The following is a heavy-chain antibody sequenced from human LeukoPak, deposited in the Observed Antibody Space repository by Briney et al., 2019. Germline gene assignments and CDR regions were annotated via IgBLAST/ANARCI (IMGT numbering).Heavy chain of an antibody. J-gene: IGHJ4*02. CDR1: GYTFTSYD. CDR2: MNPNSGNT. V-gene: IGHV1-8*01. D-gene: IGHD3-9*01. CDR3: AREAGYAEDYFDY. Sequence: ASVKVSCKASGYTFTSYDINWVRQATGQGLEWMGWMNPNSGNTDYAQKFQGRVTMTRNTSISTAYMELSSLRSEDTAVYYCAREAGYAEDYFDYWGQGTLVTVSS.